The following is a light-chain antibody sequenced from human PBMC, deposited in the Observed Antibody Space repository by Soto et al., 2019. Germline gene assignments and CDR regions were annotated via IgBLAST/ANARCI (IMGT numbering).Light chain of an antibody. CDR1: SSDVGGYNY. V-gene: IGLV2-14*01. CDR3: SSYTSSNTVV. CDR2: EVS. J-gene: IGLJ2*01. Sequence: QSALTQPASVSGSPRQSITISCTGTSSDVGGYNYVSWYQHHPGKAPKLMIYEVSNRPSGISNRFSGSKSGNTASLTISGLQAEDEADYSCSSYTSSNTVVFGGGTKLTVL.